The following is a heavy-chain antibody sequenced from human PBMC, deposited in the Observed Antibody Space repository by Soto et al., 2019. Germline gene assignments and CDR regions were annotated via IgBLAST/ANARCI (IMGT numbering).Heavy chain of an antibody. CDR3: GRGLIYDSSGYYFDY. CDR1: GYAFTTYG. V-gene: IGHV1-18*01. D-gene: IGHD3-22*01. CDR2: ISANSGNT. Sequence: ASVKVSCKGSGYAFTTYGITWVRQAPGQGLEWMGWISANSGNTNYAQKLQGRVTVTRDTSTSTVYMELSSLRSEDTAVYYCGRGLIYDSSGYYFDYWGQGTLVTVSS. J-gene: IGHJ4*02.